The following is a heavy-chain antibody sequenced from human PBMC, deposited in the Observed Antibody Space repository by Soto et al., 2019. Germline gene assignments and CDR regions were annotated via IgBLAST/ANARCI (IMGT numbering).Heavy chain of an antibody. CDR1: GFTFSSYA. J-gene: IGHJ4*02. D-gene: IGHD1-26*01. V-gene: IGHV3-23*01. CDR3: AKNLGSGTSMFDY. CDR2: ISGSGGST. Sequence: LRLSCAASGFTFSSYAMSWVRQAPGKGLEWVSAISGSGGSTYYADSVKGRFTISRDNSKNTLYLQMNSLRAEDTGVYYCAKNLGSGTSMFDYWGQGTLVTVSS.